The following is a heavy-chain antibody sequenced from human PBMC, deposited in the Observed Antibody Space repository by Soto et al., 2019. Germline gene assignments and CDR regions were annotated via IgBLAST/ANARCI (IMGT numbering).Heavy chain of an antibody. J-gene: IGHJ5*02. D-gene: IGHD5-12*01. CDR2: ISGSGGST. V-gene: IGHV3-23*01. CDR3: AKERASGYDSVNWFDP. Sequence: GSLRLSCAASGFTFSSYAMSWVRQAPGKGLEWVSAISGSGGSTYYADSVKGRFTISRDNSKNTLYLQMNSLRAEDTAVYYCAKERASGYDSVNWFDPWGQGTLVTVSS. CDR1: GFTFSSYA.